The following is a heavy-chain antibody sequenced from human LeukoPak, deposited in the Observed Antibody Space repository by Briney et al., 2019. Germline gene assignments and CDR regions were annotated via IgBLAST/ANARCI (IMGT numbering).Heavy chain of an antibody. CDR2: ISSSGSTI. Sequence: GGSLRLSCVASGFTFSSYEMNWVRQAPGKGLEWVSYISSSGSTIYYADSVKGRFTISRDNAKNSLYLQMNSLRAEDTAVYYCARSIAVAGTDDYWGQGTLVTVSS. CDR3: ARSIAVAGTDDY. J-gene: IGHJ4*02. V-gene: IGHV3-48*03. CDR1: GFTFSSYE. D-gene: IGHD6-19*01.